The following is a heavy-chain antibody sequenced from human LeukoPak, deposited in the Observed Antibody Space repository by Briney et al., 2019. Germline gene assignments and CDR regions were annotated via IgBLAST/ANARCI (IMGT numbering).Heavy chain of an antibody. J-gene: IGHJ4*02. CDR1: GFTFSSNW. CDR3: TRPQYGYNYFDY. D-gene: IGHD5-24*01. V-gene: IGHV3-74*01. Sequence: GGSLRLSCAASGFTFSSNWMHWVRQAPGKGLVWVSRINSDGSSRSYADSVKGRFTISRDNAKNTLYLQMDSLRAEDTAVYYCTRPQYGYNYFDYWGQGTLVTVSS. CDR2: INSDGSSR.